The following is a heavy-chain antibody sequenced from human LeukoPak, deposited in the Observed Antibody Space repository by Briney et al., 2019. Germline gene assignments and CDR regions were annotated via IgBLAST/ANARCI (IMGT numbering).Heavy chain of an antibody. D-gene: IGHD2-2*01. CDR2: SNGGDCYT. Sequence: GASVTVSCKCSGYICSTCAIQWVRQAPGQRLEWMGWSNGGDCYTNFSQKFQRTVTITSNTSASSSYMELSSPRSEDTAVYYGARSYTVVVPAVYFDYWGQGTLVTVSS. CDR1: GYICSTCA. CDR3: ARSYTVVVPAVYFDY. V-gene: IGHV1-3*01. J-gene: IGHJ4*02.